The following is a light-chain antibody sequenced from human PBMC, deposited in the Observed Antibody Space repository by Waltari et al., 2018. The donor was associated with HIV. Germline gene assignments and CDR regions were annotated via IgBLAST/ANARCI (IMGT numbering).Light chain of an antibody. Sequence: VMTQSPLSLPVTNGEPASISCRSSQSLLRNGYNYLDWYLQKPGQSPQLLIFLASNRASGVPDRFSGRGSGTDFTLHISRVEAEDVGVYYCMQSLQSITFGQGTRLDIK. CDR3: MQSLQSIT. CDR2: LAS. J-gene: IGKJ5*01. CDR1: QSLLRNGYNY. V-gene: IGKV2-28*01.